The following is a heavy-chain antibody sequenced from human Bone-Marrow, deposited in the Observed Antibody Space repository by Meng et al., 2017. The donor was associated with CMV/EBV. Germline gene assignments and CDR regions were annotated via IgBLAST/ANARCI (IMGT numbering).Heavy chain of an antibody. CDR3: AKDIRSSGGGNYYGMDV. Sequence: SLKISCAASGFTFDDYAMHWVRQAPGKGLEWVSGISWNSGSIGYADSVKGRFTISRDNAKNSLYLQMNSLRAEDTALYYCAKDIRSSGGGNYYGMDVWGQGTTVTVSS. CDR1: GFTFDDYA. CDR2: ISWNSGSI. J-gene: IGHJ6*02. D-gene: IGHD3-16*01. V-gene: IGHV3-9*01.